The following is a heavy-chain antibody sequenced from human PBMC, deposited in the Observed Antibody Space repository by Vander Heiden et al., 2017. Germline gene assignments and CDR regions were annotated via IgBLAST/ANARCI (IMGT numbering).Heavy chain of an antibody. CDR2: ISGSGGDN. CDR3: AKETYGGNRADIDC. V-gene: IGHV3-23*01. J-gene: IGHJ4*02. D-gene: IGHD4-17*01. Sequence: EVQLLESGGGLVQPGGSLRLSCAASGFTFSNYAMSWVRQAPGKGLEWVSAISGSGGDNYYADFVKGRFTISRDNSKNTLYLHMYSLRAEDTAVYYCAKETYGGNRADIDCWGQGTLVTVSS. CDR1: GFTFSNYA.